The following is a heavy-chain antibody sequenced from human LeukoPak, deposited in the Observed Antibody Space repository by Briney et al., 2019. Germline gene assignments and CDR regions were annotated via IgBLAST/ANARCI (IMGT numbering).Heavy chain of an antibody. J-gene: IGHJ6*02. CDR3: ARVPSIWYSSSWYKYYYGMDV. CDR1: GGSFSGYY. D-gene: IGHD6-13*01. CDR2: INHSGST. Sequence: KPSETLSLTCAVYGGSFSGYYWSWIRQPPGKGLEWIGEINHSGSTNYNPSLKSRVTISVDTSKNQFSLKLSSVTAADTAVYYCARVPSIWYSSSWYKYYYGMDVWGQGTTVTVS. V-gene: IGHV4-34*01.